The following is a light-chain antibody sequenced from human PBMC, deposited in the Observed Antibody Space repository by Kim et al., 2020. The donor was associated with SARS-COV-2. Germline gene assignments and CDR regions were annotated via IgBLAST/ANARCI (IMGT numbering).Light chain of an antibody. Sequence: SYELTQPPSVSVVPGKTARITCGGNNIGSKSVHWYQQKPGQAPVLVIYYDNDRPSGIPERFSGSNFGNTATLTISRVEAGDEADYYCQVWDSSTVFGGGTQLTVL. J-gene: IGLJ2*01. CDR2: YDN. CDR1: NIGSKS. CDR3: QVWDSSTV. V-gene: IGLV3-21*04.